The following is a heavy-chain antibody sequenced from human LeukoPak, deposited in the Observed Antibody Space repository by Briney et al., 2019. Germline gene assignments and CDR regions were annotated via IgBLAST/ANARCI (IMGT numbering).Heavy chain of an antibody. D-gene: IGHD6-13*01. J-gene: IGHJ4*02. CDR2: ISGSGGST. Sequence: GGSLRLSCAASGFTFSSYAMSWVRQAPGKGLEWVSAISGSGGSTYYADSVKGRFAISRDNSKNTLYLQMNSLRAEDTAVYYCAKDPLIAAWQTYFDYWGQGTLVTVSS. CDR1: GFTFSSYA. CDR3: AKDPLIAAWQTYFDY. V-gene: IGHV3-23*01.